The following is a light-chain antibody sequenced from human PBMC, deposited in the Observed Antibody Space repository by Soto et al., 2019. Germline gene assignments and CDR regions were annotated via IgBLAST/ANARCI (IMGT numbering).Light chain of an antibody. Sequence: QSALTQPASMSGSPGQSITISCTGTSSDVGGYDYVSWYQQHPGKVPKLIIYEVSSRPSGVSTRFSASKSGNTASLTISGLQTEDEADYYCSSYTSSSTRVFGGGTKLTVL. J-gene: IGLJ3*02. CDR3: SSYTSSSTRV. CDR1: SSDVGGYDY. CDR2: EVS. V-gene: IGLV2-14*01.